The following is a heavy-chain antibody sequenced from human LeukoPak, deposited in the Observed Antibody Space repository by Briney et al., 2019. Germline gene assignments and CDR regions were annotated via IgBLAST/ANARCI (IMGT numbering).Heavy chain of an antibody. CDR1: GGTFSSYA. CDR3: ARTRSSSSSWYGQFDY. J-gene: IGHJ4*02. Sequence: ASVKVSCKASGGTFSSYAISWVRQAPGQGLEWMGGIVPIFDTTNYAQKFQGRVTITADESTSTAYMELSSLRSEDTAVYYCARTRSSSSSWYGQFDYWGQGTLVTVSS. CDR2: IVPIFDTT. V-gene: IGHV1-69*13. D-gene: IGHD6-13*01.